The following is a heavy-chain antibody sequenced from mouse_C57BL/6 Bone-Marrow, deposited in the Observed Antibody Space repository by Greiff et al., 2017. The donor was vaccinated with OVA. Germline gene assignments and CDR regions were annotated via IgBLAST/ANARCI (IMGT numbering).Heavy chain of an antibody. V-gene: IGHV1-18*01. D-gene: IGHD1-1*01. Sequence: EVQLQQSGPELVKPGASVKIPCKASGYTFTDYNMDWVKQSHGKSLEWIGDINPNNGGTIYNQKFKGKATLTVDKSSSTAYMELRSLTSEDTAVYYCARYGSSYWFAYWGQGTLVTVSA. CDR1: GYTFTDYN. CDR2: INPNNGGT. J-gene: IGHJ3*01. CDR3: ARYGSSYWFAY.